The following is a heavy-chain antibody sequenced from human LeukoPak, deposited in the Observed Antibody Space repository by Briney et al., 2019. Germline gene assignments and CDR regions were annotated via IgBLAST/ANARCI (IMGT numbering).Heavy chain of an antibody. CDR2: IKSNIDGGTI. D-gene: IGHD1-26*01. V-gene: IGHV3-15*01. J-gene: IGHJ1*01. Sequence: SGGSLRLSCAASGFILSNAWMSWVRRAPGKGLEWVGRIKSNIDGGTIDYAAPVKGRFTISRDDSKNTLYLQLNSLKTEDTAFYYCTTDPWEPQGHWAQGTLVTVSS. CDR1: GFILSNAW. CDR3: TTDPWEPQGH.